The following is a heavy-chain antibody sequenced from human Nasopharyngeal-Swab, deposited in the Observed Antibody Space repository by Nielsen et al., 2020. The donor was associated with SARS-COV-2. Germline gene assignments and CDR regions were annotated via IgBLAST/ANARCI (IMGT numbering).Heavy chain of an antibody. CDR2: IYYSGST. D-gene: IGHD2-15*01. V-gene: IGHV4-59*05. J-gene: IGHJ6*02. CDR1: GGSIRSYY. Sequence: SETLSLTCTVSGGSIRSYYWSWIRQPPGKGLEWIGSIYYSGSTYYNPSLKSRVTISVDTSKNQFSLKLSSVTAADTAVYYCARSVRGCSGGSCYSVEDVWGQGTTVTVSS. CDR3: ARSVRGCSGGSCYSVEDV.